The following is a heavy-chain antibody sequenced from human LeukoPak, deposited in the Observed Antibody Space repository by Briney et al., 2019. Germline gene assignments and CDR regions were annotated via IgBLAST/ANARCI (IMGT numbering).Heavy chain of an antibody. CDR2: ISSSSSYI. V-gene: IGHV3-21*01. J-gene: IGHJ4*02. D-gene: IGHD2-2*01. CDR1: GFTFSSYS. CDR3: AREGGGFVVVPADFDY. Sequence: GGSLRLSCAASGFTFSSYSMNWVRQAPGKGLEWVSSISSSSSYIYYADSVKGRFTISRDNAKNSLYLQMNSLRAEDTAVYYCAREGGGFVVVPADFDYWGQGTLVTVSS.